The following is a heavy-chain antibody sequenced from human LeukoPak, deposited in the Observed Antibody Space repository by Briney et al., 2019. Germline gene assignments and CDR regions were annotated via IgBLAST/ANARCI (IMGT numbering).Heavy chain of an antibody. CDR3: ARGKAVAGRRYYFDY. J-gene: IGHJ4*02. D-gene: IGHD6-19*01. Sequence: SETLSLTCAVYGGSFSGYYWSWIRQPPGKGLEWIGYIYYSGSTNYNPSLKSRVTISVDTSKNQFSLKLSSVTAADTAVYYCARGKAVAGRRYYFDYWGQGTLVTVSS. CDR1: GGSFSGYY. CDR2: IYYSGST. V-gene: IGHV4-59*01.